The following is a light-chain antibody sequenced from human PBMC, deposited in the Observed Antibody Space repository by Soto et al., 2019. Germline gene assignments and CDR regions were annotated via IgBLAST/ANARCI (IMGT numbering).Light chain of an antibody. CDR3: SSFSNSDTPDG. V-gene: IGLV2-14*03. CDR1: SRDIGGYDF. J-gene: IGLJ1*01. CDR2: DVS. Sequence: QSALAQPASVSGSPGQSITISCAGSSRDIGGYDFVSWYQQHPGEVPKLIIFDVSDRPSGVSDRFSGSKSGDTASLTISGLQVEDEADYYCSSFSNSDTPDGFGTGTKVTVL.